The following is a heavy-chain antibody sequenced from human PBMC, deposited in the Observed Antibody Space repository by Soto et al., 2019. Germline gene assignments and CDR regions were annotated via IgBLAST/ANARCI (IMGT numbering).Heavy chain of an antibody. CDR3: ARDLGCSGGSCYGDDYYYGMDV. CDR1: GYTFTGYY. J-gene: IGHJ6*02. CDR2: TNPNSGGT. V-gene: IGHV1-2*04. D-gene: IGHD2-15*01. Sequence: GASVKVSCKASGYTFTGYYMHWVRQAPGQGLAWMGWTNPNSGGTNYAQKFQGWVTMTRDTSISIAYMELSRLRSDDTAVYYCARDLGCSGGSCYGDDYYYGMDVWGQGNTVTVSS.